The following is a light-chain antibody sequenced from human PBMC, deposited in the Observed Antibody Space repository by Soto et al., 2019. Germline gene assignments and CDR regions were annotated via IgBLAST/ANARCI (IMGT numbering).Light chain of an antibody. CDR3: QQYGSSPKT. J-gene: IGKJ1*01. CDR2: GAS. CDR1: QSVSSSY. V-gene: IGKV3-20*01. Sequence: EIVLTQSPGTLSLSPGERATLSCRASQSVSSSYLAGYQQKSGKAPRLLIYGASSRATGIPDRFSGSGSVTEFTLTISRLEPGDFAVYYCQQYGSSPKTCGQGTKVEIK.